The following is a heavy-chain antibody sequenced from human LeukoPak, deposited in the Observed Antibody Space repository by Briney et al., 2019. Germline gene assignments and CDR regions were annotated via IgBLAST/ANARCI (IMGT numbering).Heavy chain of an antibody. CDR3: AREVCGTVMVRGYEGENAFDI. J-gene: IGHJ3*02. CDR2: INAYNGNT. D-gene: IGHD3-10*01. V-gene: IGHV1-18*01. CDR1: GYTFTSYG. Sequence: ASVKVSCKASGYTFTSYGISWVRQAPGQGLEWMGWINAYNGNTNYAQKLQGRVTKTTDTSTSTAYMELRSLRSDDTAVYYCAREVCGTVMVRGYEGENAFDIWGQGTMVTVS.